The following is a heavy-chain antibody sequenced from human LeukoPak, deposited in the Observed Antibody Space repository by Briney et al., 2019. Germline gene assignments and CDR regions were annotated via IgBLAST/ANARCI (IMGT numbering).Heavy chain of an antibody. CDR1: GFTFSSYG. CDR3: AKDGATVTTYYFDY. J-gene: IGHJ4*02. V-gene: IGHV3-30*02. D-gene: IGHD4-17*01. Sequence: PGGSLRLSCAASGFTFSSYGMHWVRQAPGKGLEWVAFIRYDGSNKYYADSVKGRFTISRDNSKNTLYLQMNSLRAEDTAVYYCAKDGATVTTYYFDYWGQGTLVTVSS. CDR2: IRYDGSNK.